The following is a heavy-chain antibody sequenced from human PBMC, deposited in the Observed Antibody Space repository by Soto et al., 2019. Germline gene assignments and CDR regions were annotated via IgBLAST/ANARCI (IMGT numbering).Heavy chain of an antibody. Sequence: GVLRLSCAASGFTFSSYWMSWVRQAPGEGLEWVANIKQDGSEKYYVDSVKGRFTISRDNAKNSLYLQMNSLRAEDTAVYYCARPYYDFWSGYYPSHFDYWAQGTLVTVSS. CDR1: GFTFSSYW. CDR2: IKQDGSEK. D-gene: IGHD3-3*01. CDR3: ARPYYDFWSGYYPSHFDY. J-gene: IGHJ4*02. V-gene: IGHV3-7*01.